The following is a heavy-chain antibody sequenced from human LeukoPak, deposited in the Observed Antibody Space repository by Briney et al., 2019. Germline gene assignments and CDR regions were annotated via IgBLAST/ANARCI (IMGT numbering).Heavy chain of an antibody. V-gene: IGHV4-39*07. Sequence: SETLSLTRTVSSDSIRSISYYWGWIRPPPGKGLEWIGTIYYSESTYYNPHLKSRVTISVDTSKNRFSLKLSSVTAADTAVYYCARGLGMITFEGVRTRGNWFDPWGQGTLVTVSS. J-gene: IGHJ5*02. CDR3: ARGLGMITFEGVRTRGNWFDP. CDR2: IYYSEST. CDR1: SDSIRSISYY. D-gene: IGHD3-16*01.